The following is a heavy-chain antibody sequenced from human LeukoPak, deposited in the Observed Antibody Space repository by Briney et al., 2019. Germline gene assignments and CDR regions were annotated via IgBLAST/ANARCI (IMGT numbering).Heavy chain of an antibody. CDR2: INPNSGGT. D-gene: IGHD3-22*01. Sequence: ASVKVSCKASGYTFTGYYMHWVRQAPGQGLEWMGWINPNSGGTNYAQKFQDRVTMTSDTSISTGYMELSSLRSDDTAVYYCATYFLDTSARDWGQGTLVTVSS. J-gene: IGHJ4*02. CDR1: GYTFTGYY. CDR3: ATYFLDTSARD. V-gene: IGHV1-2*02.